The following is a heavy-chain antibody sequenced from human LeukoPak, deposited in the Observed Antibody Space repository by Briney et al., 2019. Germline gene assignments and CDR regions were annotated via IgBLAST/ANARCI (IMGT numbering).Heavy chain of an antibody. V-gene: IGHV3-73*01. CDR3: TRPSYSGSYWYFDY. Sequence: PGGSLRLSCAASGFTFSGSAMHWVRQASGKGLEWVGRIRSKANSYATAYAASVKGRFTISRDDSKNTAFLQMNNLKTEDTAVYYCTRPSYSGSYWYFDYWGQGTLVTVSS. CDR2: IRSKANSYAT. D-gene: IGHD1-26*01. CDR1: GFTFSGSA. J-gene: IGHJ4*02.